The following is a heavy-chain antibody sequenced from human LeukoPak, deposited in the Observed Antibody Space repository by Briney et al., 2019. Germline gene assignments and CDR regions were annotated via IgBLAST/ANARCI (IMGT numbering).Heavy chain of an antibody. CDR3: ATMTMIVVVIDDY. V-gene: IGHV3-23*01. CDR2: ISGSGGST. Sequence: GGSLRLSCAASGFTFSSYAMSWVRQAPGKGLEWVSAISGSGGSTYYADSVKGRFTISRDNSKNTLYLQMNSLRAEDTAVYYCATMTMIVVVIDDYWGQGTLVTASS. CDR1: GFTFSSYA. J-gene: IGHJ4*02. D-gene: IGHD3-22*01.